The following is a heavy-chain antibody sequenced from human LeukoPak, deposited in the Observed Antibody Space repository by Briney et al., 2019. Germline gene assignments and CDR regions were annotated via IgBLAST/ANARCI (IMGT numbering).Heavy chain of an antibody. CDR2: ISYDGSNK. V-gene: IGHV3-30*18. D-gene: IGHD4-17*01. CDR1: GFTFSSYG. J-gene: IGHJ4*02. CDR3: AKGILLDYGDSSFDY. Sequence: GSLRLSCAASGFTFSSYGMHWVRQAPGKGLEWVAVISYDGSNKYYADSVKGRFTISRDNSKNTLYLQMNSLRAEDTAVYYCAKGILLDYGDSSFDYWGQGTLVTVSS.